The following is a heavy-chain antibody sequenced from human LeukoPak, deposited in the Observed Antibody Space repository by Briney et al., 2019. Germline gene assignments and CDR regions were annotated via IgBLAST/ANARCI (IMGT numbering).Heavy chain of an antibody. CDR3: AKKPPGEWELPSGF. D-gene: IGHD1-26*01. CDR1: GFTFSSYG. Sequence: GGSLRLSCAASGFTFSSYGMHWVRQPPGKGLEWVAVTSSDGGKNSYADSVKGRFTISRDNSKNTLYLQMNSLRAEDTAVYYCAKKPPGEWELPSGFWGQGTMVTVSS. CDR2: TSSDGGKN. V-gene: IGHV3-30*18. J-gene: IGHJ3*01.